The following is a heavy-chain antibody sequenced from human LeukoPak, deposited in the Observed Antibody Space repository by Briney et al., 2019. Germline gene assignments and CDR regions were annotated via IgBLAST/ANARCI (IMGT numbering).Heavy chain of an antibody. Sequence: ASVKVSCKASGYTFTSYGISWVRQAPGQGLEWMGWINPNSGGTNYAQKFQGRVTMTRDTSISTAYMELSRLRSDDTAVYYCARDGGVRGVISPYYYYYMDVWGKGTTVTISS. D-gene: IGHD3-10*01. CDR1: GYTFTSYG. CDR3: ARDGGVRGVISPYYYYYMDV. CDR2: INPNSGGT. V-gene: IGHV1-2*02. J-gene: IGHJ6*03.